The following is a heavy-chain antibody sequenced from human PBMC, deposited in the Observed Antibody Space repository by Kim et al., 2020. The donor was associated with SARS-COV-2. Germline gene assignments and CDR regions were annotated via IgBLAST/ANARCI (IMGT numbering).Heavy chain of an antibody. V-gene: IGHV1-2*02. D-gene: IGHD6-6*01. CDR2: INPNSGGT. CDR3: ARALSIAARPAGY. J-gene: IGHJ4*02. Sequence: ASVKVSCKASGYTFTGYYMHWVRQAPGQGLEWMGWINPNSGGTNYAQKFQGRVTMTRDTSISTAYMELSRLRSDDTAVYYCARALSIAARPAGYWGQGTLVTVSS. CDR1: GYTFTGYY.